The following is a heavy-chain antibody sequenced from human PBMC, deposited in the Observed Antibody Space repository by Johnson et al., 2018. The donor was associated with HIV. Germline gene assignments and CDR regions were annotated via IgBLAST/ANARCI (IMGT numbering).Heavy chain of an antibody. J-gene: IGHJ3*02. CDR1: AFSFSNYP. V-gene: IGHV3-30*14. D-gene: IGHD6-19*01. CDR3: ARGIAVSNWVDI. CDR2: ISYDGSNK. Sequence: VQLVESGGGVVQPGRSLRLSCAASAFSFSNYPMHWVRQAPGKGLEWVAVISYDGSNKYYTDSVKGRFTISRDNSKNTLYLQMNSLRAGDTAVYYCARGIAVSNWVDIWGQGTMVTVSS.